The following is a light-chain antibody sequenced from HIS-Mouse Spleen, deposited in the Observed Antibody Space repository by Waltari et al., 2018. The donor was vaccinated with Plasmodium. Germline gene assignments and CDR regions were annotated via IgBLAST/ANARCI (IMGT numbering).Light chain of an antibody. CDR3: QQYNNWSFT. CDR1: QSVSSN. Sequence: EIVMTQSPATLSVSPGERATLSCRASQSVSSNLAWYQQKPGQAPRLLIYGASTRATCSPARFSGSGCGTEFTLTISSLQSEDFAVYYCQQYNNWSFTFGPGTKVEIK. V-gene: IGKV3-15*01. CDR2: GAS. J-gene: IGKJ3*01.